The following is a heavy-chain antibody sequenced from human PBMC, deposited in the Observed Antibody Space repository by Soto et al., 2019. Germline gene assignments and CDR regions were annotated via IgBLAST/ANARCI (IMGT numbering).Heavy chain of an antibody. J-gene: IGHJ6*02. Sequence: GGSLRLSCAASGFTFSSYEMNWVRQAPGKGLEWVSYISSSGSSIYYADSVKGRFTISRDNAKNSLYLQMNSLRAEDTAVYYCARDHKGSYYYYGMDVWGQGTTVTVSS. CDR3: ARDHKGSYYYYGMDV. CDR2: ISSSGSSI. CDR1: GFTFSSYE. V-gene: IGHV3-48*03.